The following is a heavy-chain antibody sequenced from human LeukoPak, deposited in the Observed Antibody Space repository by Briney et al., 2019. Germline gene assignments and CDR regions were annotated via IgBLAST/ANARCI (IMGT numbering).Heavy chain of an antibody. CDR1: GFTFSSYG. CDR2: TSYDGSNK. J-gene: IGHJ4*02. V-gene: IGHV3-30*18. D-gene: IGHD6-19*01. CDR3: AKSSEEQWLVPFDY. Sequence: GGSLRLSCAAPGFTFSSYGMHWVRQAPGKGLEWVAVTSYDGSNKYYADSVKGRFTISRDNSKNTLYLQMNSLRAEDTAVYYCAKSSEEQWLVPFDYWGQGTLVTVSS.